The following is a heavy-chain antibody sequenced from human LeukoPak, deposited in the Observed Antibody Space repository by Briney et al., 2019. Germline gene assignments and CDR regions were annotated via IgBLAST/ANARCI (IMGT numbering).Heavy chain of an antibody. V-gene: IGHV1-18*01. CDR1: GYTFTSYG. CDR3: ARSPFRYDFWSGWDPFFGY. CDR2: ISAYNGNT. Sequence: GASVKVSCKASGYTFTSYGISWVRQAPGQGLEWMGWISAYNGNTKYAQKLQGRVTMTTDTSTSTAYMELRSLRSDDTAVYYCARSPFRYDFWSGWDPFFGYWGQGTLVTVSS. D-gene: IGHD3-3*01. J-gene: IGHJ4*02.